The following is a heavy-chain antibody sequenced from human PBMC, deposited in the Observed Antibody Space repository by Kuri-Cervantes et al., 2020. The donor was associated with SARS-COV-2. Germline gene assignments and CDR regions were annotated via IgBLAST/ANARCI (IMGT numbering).Heavy chain of an antibody. CDR2: FYHGDVT. D-gene: IGHD1-26*01. CDR3: ARDNILYSGSGFDL. Sequence: ESLKISCPISGGSISSFYWSWIRQSPGKGLEWIAYFYHGDVTNYNPSLKSRVTISADTFKNQLSLKLHSVTAADTAVYFCARDNILYSGSGFDLWGQGTLVTVSS. V-gene: IGHV4-59*01. CDR1: GGSISSFY. J-gene: IGHJ4*02.